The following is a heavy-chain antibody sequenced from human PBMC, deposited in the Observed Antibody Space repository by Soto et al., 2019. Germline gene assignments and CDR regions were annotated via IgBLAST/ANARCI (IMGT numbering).Heavy chain of an antibody. J-gene: IGHJ4*02. V-gene: IGHV1-2*02. CDR2: MRPDSGGA. D-gene: IGHD3-16*01. CDR1: GYTFTGYY. CDR3: ARDPHEGVYDY. Sequence: AAVKVSCKASGYTFTGYYLHWIRQAPGQGLQGMGWMRPDSGGANYAQKFQGRVSMTRDTSTSTFYMELSRLASDDTAVYYCARDPHEGVYDYCGQRPQVTGSS.